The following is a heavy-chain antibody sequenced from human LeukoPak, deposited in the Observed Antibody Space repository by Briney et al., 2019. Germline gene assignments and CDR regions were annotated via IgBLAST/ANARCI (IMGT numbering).Heavy chain of an antibody. CDR2: ISAYNGNT. V-gene: IGHV1-18*01. CDR3: ARAYRDFWSGYWYYYYYMDV. CDR1: GYTFTSYG. Sequence: ASVKVSCKASGYTFTSYGISWVRQAPGQGPEWMGWISAYNGNTNYAQKLQGRVTMTTDTSTSTAYMELRSLRSDDTAVYYCARAYRDFWSGYWYYYYYMDVWGKGTTVTVSS. J-gene: IGHJ6*03. D-gene: IGHD3-3*01.